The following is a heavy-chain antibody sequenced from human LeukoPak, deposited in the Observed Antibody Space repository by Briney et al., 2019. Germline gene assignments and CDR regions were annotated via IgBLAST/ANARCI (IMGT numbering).Heavy chain of an antibody. D-gene: IGHD5-18*01. V-gene: IGHV3-30-3*01. Sequence: GGSLRLSCAASGFTFSSYAMHWVRQAPGKGLEWVAVISYDRSNKYYADSVKGRFTISRDNSKNTLYLQMNSLRAEDTAVYYCARGRKYSYGPVAFDIWGQGTMVTVSS. CDR2: ISYDRSNK. CDR1: GFTFSSYA. J-gene: IGHJ3*02. CDR3: ARGRKYSYGPVAFDI.